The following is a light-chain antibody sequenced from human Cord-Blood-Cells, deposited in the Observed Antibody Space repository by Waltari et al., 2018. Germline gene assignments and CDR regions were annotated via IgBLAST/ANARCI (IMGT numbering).Light chain of an antibody. J-gene: IGLJ1*01. CDR2: DVS. V-gene: IGLV2-11*01. CDR1: RSDVGGYNY. CDR3: CSYAGSYTYV. Sequence: QSALTQPRPVSGSPGQSVTISCTGTRSDVGGYNYVSWSQQHPGKAPKLMIYDVSKRPSGVPDRFSGSKSGNTASLTISGLQAEDEADYYCCSYAGSYTYVFGTGTKVTVL.